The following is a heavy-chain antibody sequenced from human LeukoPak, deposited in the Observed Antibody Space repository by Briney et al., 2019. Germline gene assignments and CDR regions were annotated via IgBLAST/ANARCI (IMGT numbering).Heavy chain of an antibody. CDR3: ARVQGLSSRPFDY. D-gene: IGHD3-10*01. Sequence: SETLSLTCTVSGGSISSGGYYWSWIRQHPGKGLKWIGYIYYRGGSTYYNPSLKSRVTISVDTSKNQFSLKLSSVTAADTAVYYCARVQGLSSRPFDYWGQGTLVTVSS. V-gene: IGHV4-31*03. CDR1: GGSISSGGYY. CDR2: IYYRGGST. J-gene: IGHJ4*02.